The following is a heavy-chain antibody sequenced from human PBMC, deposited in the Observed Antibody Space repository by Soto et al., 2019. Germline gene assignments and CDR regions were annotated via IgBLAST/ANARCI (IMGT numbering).Heavy chain of an antibody. V-gene: IGHV3-21*01. CDR1: GVTFDSYS. Sequence: GGSLRLSCAASGVTFDSYSMNWIRQAPGKGLEWVSSISGGSDYIYYADSVRGRFTISRDNSQKSLYLQMNSLRDEDTAIYYCVREGNKFGTWFDPWGQGTLVTVSS. CDR3: VREGNKFGTWFDP. J-gene: IGHJ5*02. D-gene: IGHD6-13*01. CDR2: ISGGSDYI.